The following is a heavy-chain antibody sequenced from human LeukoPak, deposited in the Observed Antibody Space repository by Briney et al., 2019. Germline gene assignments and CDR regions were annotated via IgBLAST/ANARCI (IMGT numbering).Heavy chain of an antibody. CDR3: AGGRRYYDYVWGSHAFDY. CDR1: GGSISSYY. Sequence: SETLSLTCTVSGGSISSYYWSWIRQPPGKGLEWIGYIYYSGSTNYNPSLKSRVTISVDTSKNQFSLKLSSVTAADTAVYYCAGGRRYYDYVWGSHAFDYWGQGTLVTVSS. V-gene: IGHV4-59*12. J-gene: IGHJ4*02. CDR2: IYYSGST. D-gene: IGHD3-16*01.